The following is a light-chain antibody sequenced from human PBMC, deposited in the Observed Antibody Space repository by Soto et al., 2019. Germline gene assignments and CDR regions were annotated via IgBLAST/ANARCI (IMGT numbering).Light chain of an antibody. CDR1: SSDIGGYNS. CDR2: EVN. CDR3: SSSAGIYHYLV. J-gene: IGLJ3*02. Sequence: QSAPTQPPSASGSPGQSVTISCTGTSSDIGGYNSVSWYQQHPGKAPRLMIYEVNKRPSGVPDRFSGSKSGYTASLTVSGLQTEDEAFYYCSSSAGIYHYLVFGGGTKLTVL. V-gene: IGLV2-8*01.